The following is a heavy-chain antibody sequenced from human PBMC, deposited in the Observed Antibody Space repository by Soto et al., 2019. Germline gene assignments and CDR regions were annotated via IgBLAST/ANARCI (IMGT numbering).Heavy chain of an antibody. CDR3: ARSNTRYSSPDY. V-gene: IGHV4-59*08. CDR1: GDSINKYQ. J-gene: IGHJ4*02. D-gene: IGHD3-22*01. Sequence: QVQLQESGPGLVKPSETLSLTCTVSGDSINKYQWSWVRQPPGKGLDWFGCFYFSTHYNPALKSRVTISVDRSKNHFSLKLTSVTAADTAVYFCARSNTRYSSPDYWGQGTLVTVSS. CDR2: FYFST.